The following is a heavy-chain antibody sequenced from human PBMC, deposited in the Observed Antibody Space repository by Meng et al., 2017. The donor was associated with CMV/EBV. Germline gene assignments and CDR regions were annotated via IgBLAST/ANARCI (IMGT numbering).Heavy chain of an antibody. CDR1: GYTFTSYG. V-gene: IGHV1-18*01. D-gene: IGHD3-3*01. CDR3: ARDQSPTIFGVAVYYYGMDV. CDR2: ISAYNGNT. Sequence: ASVKVSCKASGYTFTSYGISWVRQAPGQGLEWMGWISAYNGNTNYAQKLQGRVTMTTDTSTSTAYMELRSLRSDDTAAYYCARDQSPTIFGVAVYYYGMDVWGQGTTVTVSS. J-gene: IGHJ6*02.